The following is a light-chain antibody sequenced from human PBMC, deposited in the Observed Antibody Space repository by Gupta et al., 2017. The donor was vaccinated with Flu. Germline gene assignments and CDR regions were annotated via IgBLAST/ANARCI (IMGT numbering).Light chain of an antibody. CDR1: NNDFDEFKY. CDR3: SSYTTTTTPYV. J-gene: IGLJ1*01. Sequence: QSALTQPASVSGSPGQSITISCTGSNNDFDEFKYISWYQQYSGKAPKLIIFEVTNRPSGVSSRFSGSKSGNTASLTISGLQAEDEADYFCSSYTTTTTPYVFGTGTKVTVL. CDR2: EVT. V-gene: IGLV2-14*01.